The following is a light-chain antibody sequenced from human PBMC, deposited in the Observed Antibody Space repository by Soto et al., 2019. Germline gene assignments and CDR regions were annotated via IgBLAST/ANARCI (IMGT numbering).Light chain of an antibody. Sequence: QSALTQPPSASGSPGQSVTISCTGTSSDVGAYNYVCWYQQRPGKAPQLIISEVTKRPSGVPDRFSGSKSGNTASLTVTGLQAEDEADYYCSSYAGSNNPWVFGGGTKLTVL. CDR2: EVT. CDR1: SSDVGAYNY. J-gene: IGLJ3*02. V-gene: IGLV2-8*01. CDR3: SSYAGSNNPWV.